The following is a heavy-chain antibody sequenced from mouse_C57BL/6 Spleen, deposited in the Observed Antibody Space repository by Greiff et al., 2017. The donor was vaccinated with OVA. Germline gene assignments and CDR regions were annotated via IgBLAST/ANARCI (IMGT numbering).Heavy chain of an antibody. Sequence: QVQLQQSGAELVRPGTSVKMSCKASGYTFTNYWIGWAKQRPGHGLEWIGDIYPGGGYTNYNEKFKGKATLTADKSSSTAYMQFSSLTSEDSAIYYCARCYYSNPYYFDYWGKGTTLTVSS. D-gene: IGHD2-5*01. CDR3: ARCYYSNPYYFDY. CDR2: IYPGGGYT. J-gene: IGHJ2*01. V-gene: IGHV1-63*01. CDR1: GYTFTNYW.